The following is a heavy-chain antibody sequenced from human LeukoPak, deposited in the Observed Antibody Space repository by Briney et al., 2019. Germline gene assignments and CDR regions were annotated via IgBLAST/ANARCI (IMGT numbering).Heavy chain of an antibody. J-gene: IGHJ4*02. CDR1: GFTFSSYT. CDR3: ARDISDDY. D-gene: IGHD1-26*01. V-gene: IGHV3-21*01. Sequence: GGSLRLSCAASGFTFSSYTMNWVRQAPGRGLEWVSCISSSTYMLYADSAKGRFTISRDNAKNSLYLQMNSLRAEDTAVYYCARDISDDYWGRGTLVTVSS. CDR2: ISSSTYM.